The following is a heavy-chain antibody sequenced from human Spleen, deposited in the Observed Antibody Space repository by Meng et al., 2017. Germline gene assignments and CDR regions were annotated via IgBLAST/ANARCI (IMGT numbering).Heavy chain of an antibody. Sequence: GGSLRLSCAASGFTFYNYTMHWVRQAPGKGLEWVSTISKSGDNTYYPDSVKGRFTISRDNSKNTVYLQMHSLRAEDTAVYYCAKSDFWGQGTLVTVSS. J-gene: IGHJ4*02. CDR3: AKSDF. CDR1: GFTFYNYT. CDR2: ISKSGDNT. V-gene: IGHV3-23*01.